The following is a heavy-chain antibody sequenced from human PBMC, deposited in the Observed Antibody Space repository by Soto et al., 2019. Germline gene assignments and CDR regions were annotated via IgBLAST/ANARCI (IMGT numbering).Heavy chain of an antibody. D-gene: IGHD4-17*01. V-gene: IGHV3-11*01. J-gene: IGHJ5*02. Sequence: GGSLRLSCAASGFTFSDYYMSWIRQAPGKGLEWVSYISSSGSTIYYADSVKGRFTISRDNAKNSLYLQMNSLRAEDTAVYYCARDRDYLLNWFDPWGQGTLVTVSS. CDR3: ARDRDYLLNWFDP. CDR2: ISSSGSTI. CDR1: GFTFSDYY.